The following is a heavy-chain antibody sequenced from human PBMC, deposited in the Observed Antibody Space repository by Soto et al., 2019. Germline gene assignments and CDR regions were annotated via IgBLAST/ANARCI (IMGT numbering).Heavy chain of an antibody. CDR3: ARDADTTGNYSHFAL. CDR1: GFTFSYYG. CDR2: MHTGGNEK. D-gene: IGHD3-22*01. J-gene: IGHJ4*02. V-gene: IGHV3-30*03. Sequence: QVQLVESGGGVVQPGGSLRLSCAASGFTFSYYGFHWVRQAPGKGLEWVAVMHTGGNEKYYVDSVKGRFTVFRDDSRNMVYLEMSGLRAEYTAEYFCARDADTTGNYSHFALWGRGALVAVS.